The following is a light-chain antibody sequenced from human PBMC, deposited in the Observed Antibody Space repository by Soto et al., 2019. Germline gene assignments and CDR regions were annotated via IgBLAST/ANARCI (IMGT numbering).Light chain of an antibody. CDR3: TSWTTSTTMI. CDR2: DVN. CDR1: SSDIGAYNF. Sequence: QSALTQPASVSVSPGQSITISCTGTSSDIGAYNFVSWYQQHPGKAPKLMLYDVNIRPSGVSNRFSGSKSGNTASLTISGLQAEDEADYYCTSWTTSTTMIFGGGTNVTVL. J-gene: IGLJ2*01. V-gene: IGLV2-14*03.